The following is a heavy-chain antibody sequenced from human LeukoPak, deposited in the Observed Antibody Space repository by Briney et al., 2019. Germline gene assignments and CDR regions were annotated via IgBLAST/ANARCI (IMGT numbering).Heavy chain of an antibody. J-gene: IGHJ6*04. Sequence: ASVEVSCKASGYTFTGYAMHWVRQAPGQRLEWMGWINAGNGNTKYSQKFQGRVTITRDTSASTAYMELSSLRSEDTAVYYCARDELVKEGDMDVWGKGTTVTVSS. CDR1: GYTFTGYA. V-gene: IGHV1-3*01. CDR2: INAGNGNT. D-gene: IGHD3-10*01. CDR3: ARDELVKEGDMDV.